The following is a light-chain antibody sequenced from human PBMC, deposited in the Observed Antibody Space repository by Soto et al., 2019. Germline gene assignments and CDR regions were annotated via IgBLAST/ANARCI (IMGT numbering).Light chain of an antibody. V-gene: IGLV2-14*03. J-gene: IGLJ2*01. CDR3: SSYTTRNTLV. CDR1: SSDVGGYNY. Sequence: QAVVTQPASVSGSPGQSVTISCTGTSSDVGGYNYVSWYQQHPGRAPKVIIYDVRNRPSGVSDRFSGSKSGNTASLTISGLQAEDEADYYCSSYTTRNTLVFGGGTKVTVL. CDR2: DVR.